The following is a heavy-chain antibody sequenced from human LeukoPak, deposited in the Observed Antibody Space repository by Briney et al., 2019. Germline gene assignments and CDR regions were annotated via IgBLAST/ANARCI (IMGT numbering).Heavy chain of an antibody. V-gene: IGHV4-30-2*01. Sequence: PSQTLSLTCTVSGGSISSGGYYWSWIRQPPGKGLEWIGYIYHSGSTYYNPSLRSRVTISVDRSKNQFSLKLSSVTAADTAVYYCASSRPAGTPDYWGQGTLVTVSS. CDR3: ASSRPAGTPDY. CDR2: IYHSGST. D-gene: IGHD1-1*01. J-gene: IGHJ4*02. CDR1: GGSISSGGYY.